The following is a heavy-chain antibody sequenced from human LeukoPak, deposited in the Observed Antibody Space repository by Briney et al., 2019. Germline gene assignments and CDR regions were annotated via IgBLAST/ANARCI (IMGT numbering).Heavy chain of an antibody. Sequence: GGSLRLSCAASGFTFSSYAMHWVRQAPGKGLEWVAVISYDGSNKYYADSVKGRFTISRDNSKNTLYLQMNSLRAEDTAVYYCAKGSYCSSTSCSSYYGMDVWGQGTTVTVSS. D-gene: IGHD2-2*01. CDR3: AKGSYCSSTSCSSYYGMDV. J-gene: IGHJ6*02. CDR1: GFTFSSYA. CDR2: ISYDGSNK. V-gene: IGHV3-30-3*01.